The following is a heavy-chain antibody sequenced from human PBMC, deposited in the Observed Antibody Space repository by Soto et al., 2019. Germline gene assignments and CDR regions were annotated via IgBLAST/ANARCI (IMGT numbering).Heavy chain of an antibody. D-gene: IGHD2-2*01. V-gene: IGHV3-13*05. J-gene: IGHJ2*01. Sequence: GGSLRLSCAASGFTFSSYDMHWVRQTAGKSLELVSSIGTAGDPHYSDSVKGRFTISRENAKNSLYLQMNSLRAGDTAVYYCAREIVTPGHWYFDVWGRGTLVTVSS. CDR3: AREIVTPGHWYFDV. CDR1: GFTFSSYD. CDR2: IGTAGDP.